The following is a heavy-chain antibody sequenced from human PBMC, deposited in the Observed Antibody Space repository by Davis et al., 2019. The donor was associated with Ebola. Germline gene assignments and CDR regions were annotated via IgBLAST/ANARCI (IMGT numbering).Heavy chain of an antibody. V-gene: IGHV3-9*01. D-gene: IGHD3-22*01. CDR1: GFTFGDPA. CDR3: AKVAGRSGY. CDR2: FSWNSDSI. J-gene: IGHJ4*02. Sequence: SLKISCAGSGFTFGDPAMHWVRQAPGKGLEWVPGFSWNSDSIVYADSVKGRFTISRDNDRNSLSLQMNSLRAEDTAVYYCAKVAGRSGYWGQGTLVTVSS.